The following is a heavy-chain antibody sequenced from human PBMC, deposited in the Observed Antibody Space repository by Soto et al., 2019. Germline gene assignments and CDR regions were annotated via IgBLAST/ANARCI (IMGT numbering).Heavy chain of an antibody. J-gene: IGHJ4*02. CDR3: AKDTYSRSWYF. Sequence: LRLSCAASGFTFTNYLMTWVRQAPGKGLEWVSSIDKSGGDTYYADSVKGRFTISRDNSKNTLYLQMNGLRAEDTALYYCAKDTYSRSWYFWGQGTLVTVSS. CDR2: IDKSGGDT. D-gene: IGHD2-2*01. V-gene: IGHV3-23*05. CDR1: GFTFTNYL.